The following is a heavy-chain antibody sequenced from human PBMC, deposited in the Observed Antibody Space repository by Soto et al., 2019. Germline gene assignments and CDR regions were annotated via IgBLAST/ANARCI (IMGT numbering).Heavy chain of an antibody. Sequence: VKVSSKAPRGAFTCYTISWARHAPGQGLEWMGRIIPILGIANYAQKFQGRVTITADKSTSTAYMELSSLRSEDTAVYYCARHDCISSSCYYYYYYVMDVWGQGTTVTVSS. CDR2: IIPILGIA. V-gene: IGHV1-69*02. D-gene: IGHD2-2*01. CDR3: ARHDCISSSCYYYYYYVMDV. J-gene: IGHJ6*02. CDR1: RGAFTCYT.